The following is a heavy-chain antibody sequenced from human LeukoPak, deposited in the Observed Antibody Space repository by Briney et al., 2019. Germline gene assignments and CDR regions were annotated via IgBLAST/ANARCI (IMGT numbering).Heavy chain of an antibody. J-gene: IGHJ4*02. CDR2: ISGSSAST. V-gene: IGHV3-23*01. Sequence: PGGSLRLSCAASGFTFTSYGMSWVRQAPGKGLEWVSGISGSSASTYYADSVKGRFTISRDNSKNTLYLQMNSLRAEDTAVYYCAKCTDGYPIRGVDYWGQGTLVTVSS. CDR1: GFTFTSYG. D-gene: IGHD5-24*01. CDR3: AKCTDGYPIRGVDY.